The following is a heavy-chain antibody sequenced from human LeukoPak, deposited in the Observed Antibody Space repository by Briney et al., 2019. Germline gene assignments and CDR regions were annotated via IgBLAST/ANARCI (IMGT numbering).Heavy chain of an antibody. V-gene: IGHV4-59*01. D-gene: IGHD6-13*01. CDR2: IYYSGST. Sequence: SETLSLTCTVSGGSISSYYWSWIRQPPGKGLEWIGYIYYSGSTNYNPSLKSRVTISVDTSKKQFSLKLSSVTAADTAVYYCARGVRGSTAAGTFDYWGQGTLVTVSS. J-gene: IGHJ4*02. CDR3: ARGVRGSTAAGTFDY. CDR1: GGSISSYY.